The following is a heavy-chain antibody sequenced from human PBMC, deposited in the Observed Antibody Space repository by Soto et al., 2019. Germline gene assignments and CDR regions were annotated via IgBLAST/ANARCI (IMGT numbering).Heavy chain of an antibody. V-gene: IGHV3-48*02. CDR1: GFTFSPYT. CDR3: ARDGDRGYDMDV. Sequence: SGGGLVQPGGSLRLSCAGSGFTFSPYTMDWVRQAPGKGLEWISYITNTGETIYYADSVRGRFTISRDNAKNALFLQMNSLRDEDTAVYYCARDGDRGYDMDVWGQGTTVTVSS. J-gene: IGHJ6*02. CDR2: ITNTGETI.